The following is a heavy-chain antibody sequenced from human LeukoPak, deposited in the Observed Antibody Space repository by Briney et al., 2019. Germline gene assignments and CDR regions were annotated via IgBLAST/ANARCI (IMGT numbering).Heavy chain of an antibody. CDR3: ARSKYYYDSSGSDY. CDR2: IYHSGST. CDR1: GYSIGSGYY. J-gene: IGHJ4*02. D-gene: IGHD3-22*01. Sequence: SETLSLTCAVSGYSIGSGYYWGWIRQPPGKGLEWIGSIYHSGSTYYNPSLKSRVTISVDTSKNQFSLKLSSVTAADTAVYYCARSKYYYDSSGSDYWGQGTLVTVSS. V-gene: IGHV4-38-2*01.